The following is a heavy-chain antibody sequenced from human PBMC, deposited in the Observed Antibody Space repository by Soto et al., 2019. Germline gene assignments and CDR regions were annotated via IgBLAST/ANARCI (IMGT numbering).Heavy chain of an antibody. CDR2: ISGNGRVT. V-gene: IGHV3-23*01. D-gene: IGHD3-22*01. J-gene: IGHJ3*01. CDR3: ARDQLYYNDISGRPLNAFDV. Sequence: GGSLRLSCAASGFTFDNYAMSWVRQAPGKGLEWVSTISGNGRVTYYADSVKGRFTISRDNAKNSLYLQMNSLRAEDTAVYYCARDQLYYNDISGRPLNAFDVWGQGTMVTVSS. CDR1: GFTFDNYA.